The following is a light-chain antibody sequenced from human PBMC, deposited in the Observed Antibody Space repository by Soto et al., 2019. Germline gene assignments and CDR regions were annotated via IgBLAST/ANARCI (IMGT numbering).Light chain of an antibody. CDR3: QQRSTWPT. V-gene: IGKV3D-20*02. CDR1: QTVSPSY. J-gene: IGKJ1*01. CDR2: EAS. Sequence: EIVLTQSPGTLSLSPGERATLSCRASQTVSPSYLVWYQQKRGQAPRLLIYEASSRAAGIPDRFSGSGSGPDFSLTISGLEPEDSAVYYCQQRSTWPTFGQGTKVDIK.